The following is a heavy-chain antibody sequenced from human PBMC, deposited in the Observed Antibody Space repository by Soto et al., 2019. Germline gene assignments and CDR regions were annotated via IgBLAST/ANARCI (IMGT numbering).Heavy chain of an antibody. CDR1: GGSISSSSYY. D-gene: IGHD2-2*01. CDR2: IYYSGST. J-gene: IGHJ4*02. V-gene: IGHV4-39*01. Sequence: ASETLSLTCTVSGGSISSSSYYWGWIRQPPGKGLEWIGSIYYSGSTYYNPSLKSRVTISVDTSKNQFSLKLSSVTAADTAVYYCARAVPAAMSYFDYWGQGTLVTVSS. CDR3: ARAVPAAMSYFDY.